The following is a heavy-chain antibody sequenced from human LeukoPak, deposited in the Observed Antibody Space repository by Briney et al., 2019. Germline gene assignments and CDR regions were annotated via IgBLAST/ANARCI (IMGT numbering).Heavy chain of an antibody. V-gene: IGHV1-2*02. J-gene: IGHJ4*02. CDR1: GDTFSGYY. D-gene: IGHD6-13*01. CDR3: ARGTTPGIAIYLDY. Sequence: ASVKVSCKASGDTFSGYYLNWVRQAPGQGLEWMGWINPNSGGTDFAQRFKGRVTMTWDTSTNTGYMELSSLTSDDTAVFYCARGTTPGIAIYLDYWGQGTLLTVSS. CDR2: INPNSGGT.